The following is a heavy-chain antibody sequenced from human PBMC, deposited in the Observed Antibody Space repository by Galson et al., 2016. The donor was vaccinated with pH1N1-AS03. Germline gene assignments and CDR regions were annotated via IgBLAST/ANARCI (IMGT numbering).Heavy chain of an antibody. CDR1: GFTFSTYW. Sequence: SLRLSCAASGFTFSTYWMSWVRQAPGKGLEWVASMNQGGSERYYVDSVKGRFTISRDNAKNTLYLQMNSLRADDTAVYYCAGDYYGMGRYWGQGTLVTVSS. CDR3: AGDYYGMGRY. CDR2: MNQGGSER. V-gene: IGHV3-7*01. D-gene: IGHD3-10*01. J-gene: IGHJ4*02.